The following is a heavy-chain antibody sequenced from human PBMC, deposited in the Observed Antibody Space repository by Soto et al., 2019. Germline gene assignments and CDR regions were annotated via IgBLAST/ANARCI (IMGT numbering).Heavy chain of an antibody. D-gene: IGHD3-16*01. V-gene: IGHV4-30-2*01. CDR1: GASITYGGYS. CDR2: ISHLEST. J-gene: IGHJ5*02. CDR3: AKEALMTTSPGFDP. Sequence: PSETLSLTCTLSGASITYGGYSWSWIRQPPGKDLEWLGYISHLESTFYNPSFQSRLTLSIDRSKNQFSLKLASMTAEDTAVYYCAKEALMTTSPGFDPWGQGTLVTVSS.